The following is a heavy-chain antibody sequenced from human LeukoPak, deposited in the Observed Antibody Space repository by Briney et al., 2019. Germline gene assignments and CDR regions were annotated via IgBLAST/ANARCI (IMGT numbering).Heavy chain of an antibody. CDR3: ALARSEYHYGMDV. CDR2: TYYRSKWYY. Sequence: SQTLSLTCAISGDSVSSISVAWNWIRQSPSRGLEWLGRTYYRSKWYYEYAVSVKVRININPDPSKNQFSLQLNSVTPEDTAVYYCALARSEYHYGMDVWGQGTTVTVSS. CDR1: GDSVSSISVA. V-gene: IGHV6-1*01. J-gene: IGHJ6*02.